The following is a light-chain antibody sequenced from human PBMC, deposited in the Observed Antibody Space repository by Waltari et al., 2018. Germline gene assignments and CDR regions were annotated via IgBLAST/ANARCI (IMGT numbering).Light chain of an antibody. Sequence: DIQMTQSPSTLSASVGDRVTITCRVSENIDNWLAWYQQRPGEAPNLLIFYASTLGKGVPSRFSGSGSGTEFTLTISSLQPDDFATYYCQHYSASSFTFGGGTRVEVK. V-gene: IGKV1-5*01. CDR3: QHYSASSFT. CDR2: YAS. CDR1: ENIDNW. J-gene: IGKJ4*01.